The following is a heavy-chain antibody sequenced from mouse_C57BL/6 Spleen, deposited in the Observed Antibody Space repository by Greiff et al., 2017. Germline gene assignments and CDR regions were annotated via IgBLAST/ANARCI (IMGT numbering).Heavy chain of an antibody. CDR2: ISDGGSYT. J-gene: IGHJ1*03. D-gene: IGHD1-1*01. V-gene: IGHV5-4*03. CDR3: ANYGSGRYLDV. Sequence: EVMLVESGGGLVKPGGSLKLSCAASGFTFSSYAMSWVRQTPEKRLEWVATISDGGSYTYYPDNVKGRFTISRDNAKNNLYLQMSHLKSEDTAMYYCANYGSGRYLDVWGTGTTVTVSS. CDR1: GFTFSSYA.